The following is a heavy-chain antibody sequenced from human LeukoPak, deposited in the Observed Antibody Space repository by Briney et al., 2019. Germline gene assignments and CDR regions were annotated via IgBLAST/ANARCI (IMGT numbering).Heavy chain of an antibody. V-gene: IGHV4-39*07. CDR2: IYYSGST. CDR1: GGSISSSSYY. Sequence: SETLSLTCTVSGGSISSSSYYWGWIRQPPGKGLKWIGSIYYSGSTYYNPSLKSRVTISVDTSKNQFSLKLSSVTAADTAVYYCARVLHCSGGSCYPYYFDYWGQGTLVTVSS. J-gene: IGHJ4*02. CDR3: ARVLHCSGGSCYPYYFDY. D-gene: IGHD2-15*01.